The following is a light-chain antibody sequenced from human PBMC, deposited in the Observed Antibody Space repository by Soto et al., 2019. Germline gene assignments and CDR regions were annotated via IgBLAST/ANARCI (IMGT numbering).Light chain of an antibody. Sequence: LPQFPGTWPMPLPEGAHLSYTAGQRVSSSYLAWYQQKPGQAPRLLIYDASSMATGIPYRFSGGGSGTDFTLTISRLEPDDFAVYYCQQFSSYPVTFGGGTKVDIK. CDR2: DAS. J-gene: IGKJ4*01. V-gene: IGKV3-20*01. CDR3: QQFSSYPVT. CDR1: QRVSSSY.